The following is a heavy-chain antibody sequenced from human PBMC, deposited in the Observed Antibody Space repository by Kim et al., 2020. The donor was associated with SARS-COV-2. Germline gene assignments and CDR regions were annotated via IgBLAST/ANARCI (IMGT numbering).Heavy chain of an antibody. CDR1: GFTFSSYV. CDR2: IWYDGSNK. J-gene: IGHJ4*02. CDR3: ARGNYYGSGSSAFYEDYFDY. Sequence: GGSLRLSCAASGFTFSSYVMHWVRQAPGKGLEWVAVIWYDGSNKYYADSVKGRFTISRDNSKNTLYLQMNSLRAEDTAVYYCARGNYYGSGSSAFYEDYFDYWGQGTLVTVSS. V-gene: IGHV3-33*01. D-gene: IGHD3-10*01.